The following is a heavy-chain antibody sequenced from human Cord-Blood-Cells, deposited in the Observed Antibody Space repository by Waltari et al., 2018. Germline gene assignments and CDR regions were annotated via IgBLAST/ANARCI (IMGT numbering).Heavy chain of an antibody. J-gene: IGHJ4*02. V-gene: IGHV1-8*01. CDR1: GYTFTIYD. Sequence: QVQLVQSGAAVKKPGASVKFSCKPSGYTFTIYDSNWVRQATGQWLEWMVWMKPNSGNTGYAQKFQGRVTMTRNTSISTAYMELSSLRSEDTAVYYCARGGIYYGSGSYGSPVDYWGQGTLVTVSS. CDR3: ARGGIYYGSGSYGSPVDY. CDR2: MKPNSGNT. D-gene: IGHD3-10*01.